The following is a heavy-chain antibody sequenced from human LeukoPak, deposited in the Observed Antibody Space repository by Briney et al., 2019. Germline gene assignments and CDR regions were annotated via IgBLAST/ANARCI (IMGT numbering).Heavy chain of an antibody. CDR2: ISSSSSTI. Sequence: PGGSLRLSCAASGFTFSSYSMNWVRQAPGKGLEWVSYISSSSSTIYYADSVKGRFTISRDNAKNSLYLQMNSLRAEDTAVYYCARDRLVVTGAFDIWGQGTMVTVSS. D-gene: IGHD2-21*02. CDR1: GFTFSSYS. J-gene: IGHJ3*02. CDR3: ARDRLVVTGAFDI. V-gene: IGHV3-48*04.